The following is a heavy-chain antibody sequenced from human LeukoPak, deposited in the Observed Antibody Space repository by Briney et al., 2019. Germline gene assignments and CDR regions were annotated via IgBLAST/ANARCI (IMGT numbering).Heavy chain of an antibody. CDR3: ARDFSGEWEQVTGWWLDP. D-gene: IGHD3-16*01. Sequence: EPSVNVSRKASGYTFGTHWMHWVRQAPGQGLEWMGIINPSGDFRSYAQKFKGRVTVTRDMSTRTVYMELSDLRPDDTAVYYCARDFSGEWEQVTGWWLDPWGQGTLVIVSS. CDR1: GYTFGTHW. J-gene: IGHJ5*02. CDR2: INPSGDFR. V-gene: IGHV1-46*01.